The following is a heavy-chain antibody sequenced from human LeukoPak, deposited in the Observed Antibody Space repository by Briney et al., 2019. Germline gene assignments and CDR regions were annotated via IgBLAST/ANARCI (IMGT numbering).Heavy chain of an antibody. Sequence: SETLSLTCAVYGGSFSGNYWSWIRQPPGKGLEWIGEVNDSGSTNYNPSLKSRVTISPDTSKNQYSLKLSSVTAADTAGYYCARGSGSSDPWYYWGQGTLVTVSS. CDR2: VNDSGST. D-gene: IGHD1-26*01. CDR1: GGSFSGNY. CDR3: ARGSGSSDPWYY. V-gene: IGHV4-34*01. J-gene: IGHJ4*02.